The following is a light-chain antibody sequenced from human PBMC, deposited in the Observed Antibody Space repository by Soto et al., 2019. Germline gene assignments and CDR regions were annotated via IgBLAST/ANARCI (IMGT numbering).Light chain of an antibody. V-gene: IGLV7-43*01. CDR3: LLYYGGAQLI. CDR2: STG. J-gene: IGLJ2*01. Sequence: QAVVTQEPSLTVSPGGTVTLTCASSTGAVTSAYYPNWFQRKPGQAPRSLIYSTGNKHSWTPARFSGSLLGGKAALTLSGVQPEDEAEYYCLLYYGGAQLIFGGGTKVTVL. CDR1: TGAVTSAYY.